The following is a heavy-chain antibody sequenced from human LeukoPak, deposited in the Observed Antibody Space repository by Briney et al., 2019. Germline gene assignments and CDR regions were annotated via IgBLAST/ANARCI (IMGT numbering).Heavy chain of an antibody. J-gene: IGHJ4*02. Sequence: ASVKVSCKASGYTFTCYDINWVRQATGQGLEWMGWMKPNSGNTGYAQKFQGRVTMTRNTSISTAYMELSSLRSEDTAVYYCARGVLSYYYGSGSSKYYFDYWGQGTLVTVSS. CDR2: MKPNSGNT. CDR1: GYTFTCYD. D-gene: IGHD3-10*01. V-gene: IGHV1-8*01. CDR3: ARGVLSYYYGSGSSKYYFDY.